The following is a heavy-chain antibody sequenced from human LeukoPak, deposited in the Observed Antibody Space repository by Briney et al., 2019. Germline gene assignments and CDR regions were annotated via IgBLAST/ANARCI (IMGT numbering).Heavy chain of an antibody. V-gene: IGHV3-23*01. J-gene: IGHJ4*02. Sequence: GGSLRLSCTASGFTFSNYAMSWVRQAPGKGLEWVSAISGSGGSTFNADSVKGRFTISRDSYKNTLYLQMNSLRAEDTAVYYCAKDVFELYDIYDHWGQGTLVTVSS. CDR2: ISGSGGST. CDR3: AKDVFELYDIYDH. D-gene: IGHD3-9*01. CDR1: GFTFSNYA.